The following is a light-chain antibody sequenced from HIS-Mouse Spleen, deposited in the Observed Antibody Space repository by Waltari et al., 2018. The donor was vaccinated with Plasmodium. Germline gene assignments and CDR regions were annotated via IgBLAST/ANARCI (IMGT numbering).Light chain of an antibody. CDR1: QIVSSN. V-gene: IGKV3-15*01. Sequence: EIVMTQSPATLSVSPGERATLSCRASQIVSSNLAWYQQKPGQAPRLLIYGASTRATGIPARCSGSGSGTEFTLTISSMQSEDFAVYYCQQYNNWLTFGGGTKVEIK. CDR3: QQYNNWLT. J-gene: IGKJ4*01. CDR2: GAS.